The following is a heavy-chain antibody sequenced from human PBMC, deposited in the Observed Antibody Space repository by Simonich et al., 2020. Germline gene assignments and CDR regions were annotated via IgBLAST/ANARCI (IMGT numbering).Heavy chain of an antibody. CDR1: GFTFSSYE. V-gene: IGHV3-48*03. CDR2: MSSRVSTI. CDR3: ARHYYGDYYFDY. D-gene: IGHD4-17*01. J-gene: IGHJ4*02. Sequence: EVQLVESGGGLVQPGGSLRLSCAASGFTFSSYEMNWVRQAPGKGLELVSYMSSRVSTIYYADSVKGRFTISRDNAKNSLYLQMNSLRAEDTAVYYCARHYYGDYYFDYWGQGTLVTVSS.